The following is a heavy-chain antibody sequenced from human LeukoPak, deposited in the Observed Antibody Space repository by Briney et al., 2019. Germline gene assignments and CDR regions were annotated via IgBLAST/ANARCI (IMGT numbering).Heavy chain of an antibody. J-gene: IGHJ1*01. Sequence: PGGSLRPSCVASGFTFSSYWMHWVRQAPGKGLVWVSRIHSDGSSTNYADSVKGRHTISRDNAKNTLFLQMNSLRAEDTAVYYCARGGSTYFQHWGQGTLVTVSS. CDR1: GFTFSSYW. CDR2: IHSDGSST. D-gene: IGHD5/OR15-5a*01. V-gene: IGHV3-74*01. CDR3: ARGGSTYFQH.